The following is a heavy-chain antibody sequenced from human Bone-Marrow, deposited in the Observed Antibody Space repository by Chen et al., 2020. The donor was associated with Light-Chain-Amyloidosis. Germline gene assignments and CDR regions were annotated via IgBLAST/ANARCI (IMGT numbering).Heavy chain of an antibody. D-gene: IGHD3-10*01. Sequence: VRQAPGQGLEWMGWIATYNGYTNYLEKIQDRVTMATDTSTSTVYMDLRSLRSEDTAVYYCARASYYGSGSYQDAFDVWGQGTMVTVSS. CDR2: IATYNGYT. CDR3: ARASYYGSGSYQDAFDV. J-gene: IGHJ3*01. V-gene: IGHV1-18*01.